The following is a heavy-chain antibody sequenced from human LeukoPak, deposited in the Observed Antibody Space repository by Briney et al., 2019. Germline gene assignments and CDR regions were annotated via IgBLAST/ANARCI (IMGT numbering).Heavy chain of an antibody. CDR1: GGTFSSYA. D-gene: IGHD2-2*01. CDR2: IIPIFGTA. Sequence: GASVKVSCKASGGTFSSYAISWVRQAPGQGLEWMGGIIPIFGTANYAQKFQGRVTITTDESTSTAYMELSSLRSEDTAVYYCARALGYCSSTSCLIGAFDIWGQGTMVTASS. J-gene: IGHJ3*02. CDR3: ARALGYCSSTSCLIGAFDI. V-gene: IGHV1-69*05.